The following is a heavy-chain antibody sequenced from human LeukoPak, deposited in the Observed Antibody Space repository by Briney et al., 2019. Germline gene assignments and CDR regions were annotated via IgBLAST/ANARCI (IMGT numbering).Heavy chain of an antibody. D-gene: IGHD3-16*02. CDR3: ARHEGYNYDY. J-gene: IGHJ4*02. Sequence: SETLSLTCTASGGSISSYYWSWIRQPPGKGLEWIGYIYYSGSTNYNPSLKSRVTISVDTSKNQFSLKLSSVTAADTAVYYCARHEGYNYDYWGQGTLVTVSS. CDR1: GGSISSYY. V-gene: IGHV4-59*08. CDR2: IYYSGST.